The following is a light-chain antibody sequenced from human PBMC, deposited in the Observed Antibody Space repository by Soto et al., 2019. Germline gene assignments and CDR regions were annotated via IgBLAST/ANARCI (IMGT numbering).Light chain of an antibody. V-gene: IGKV3-15*01. Sequence: EIVMTQSPATLSVSPGEGATLSCRASQSVSSDLAWYQQKPGQAPRLLIYGASTRATAIPTRFSGSGSGTEFPLTISSLQAEDFAGYYRQQDNYRGTFGQGAKGEIK. CDR3: QQDNYRGT. CDR1: QSVSSD. CDR2: GAS. J-gene: IGKJ1*01.